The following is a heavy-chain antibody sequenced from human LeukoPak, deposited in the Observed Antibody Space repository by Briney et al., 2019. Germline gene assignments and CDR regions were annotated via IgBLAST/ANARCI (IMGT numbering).Heavy chain of an antibody. J-gene: IGHJ4*02. V-gene: IGHV3-30-3*01. CDR3: ARQWLVPRPCFDY. D-gene: IGHD6-19*01. CDR1: GFTFSNYW. CDR2: ISYDGSNK. Sequence: HPGGSLRLSCAASGFTFSNYWIHWVRQAPGKGLEWVAVISYDGSNKYYADSVKGRFTISRDNSKNTLYLQMNSLRAEDTAVYYCARQWLVPRPCFDYWGQGTLVTVSS.